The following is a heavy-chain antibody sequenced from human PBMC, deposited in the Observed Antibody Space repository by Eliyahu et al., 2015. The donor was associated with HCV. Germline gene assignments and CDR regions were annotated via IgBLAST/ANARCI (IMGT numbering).Heavy chain of an antibody. D-gene: IGHD2-15*01. J-gene: IGHJ4*02. V-gene: IGHV2-5*02. CDR3: AHGNCRGGRCYTFYFDY. CDR1: GFSLDTSGVA. Sequence: QITLKESGPTLMQPTQTLTLTCTLSGFSLDTSGVAVGWIRQPPGKALEWLALIYWDDDRRYNPSLKSRLTINKDTSKDQVVLTMTNVEPVDTSTYYCAHGNCRGGRCYTFYFDYWGQGALVTVPS. CDR2: IYWDDDR.